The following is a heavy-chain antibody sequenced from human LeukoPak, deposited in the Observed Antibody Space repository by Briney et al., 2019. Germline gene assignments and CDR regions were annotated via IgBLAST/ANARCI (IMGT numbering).Heavy chain of an antibody. J-gene: IGHJ4*02. Sequence: SAKVSCKASGGTFSSYAISWVRQAPGQGLEWMGGIIPIFGTANYAQKFQGRVTITTDESTSTAYMELSSLRSEDTAVYYCATVTGYSSGWYNYWGQGTLVTVSS. CDR2: IIPIFGTA. V-gene: IGHV1-69*05. D-gene: IGHD6-19*01. CDR3: ATVTGYSSGWYNY. CDR1: GGTFSSYA.